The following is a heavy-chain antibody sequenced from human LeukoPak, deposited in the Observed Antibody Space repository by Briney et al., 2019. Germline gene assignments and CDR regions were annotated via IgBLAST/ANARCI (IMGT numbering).Heavy chain of an antibody. CDR3: STYSSSYYYYYMDV. J-gene: IGHJ6*03. D-gene: IGHD6-13*01. Sequence: AGGSLRLSCAASGFTFSGSAMRWVRQASGKGLEWVGRIRSKANSYATAYAASVKGRFTISRDDSKNTAYLQMNSLKTEDTAVYYCSTYSSSYYYYYMDVWGKGTTVTVSS. CDR2: IRSKANSYAT. CDR1: GFTFSGSA. V-gene: IGHV3-73*01.